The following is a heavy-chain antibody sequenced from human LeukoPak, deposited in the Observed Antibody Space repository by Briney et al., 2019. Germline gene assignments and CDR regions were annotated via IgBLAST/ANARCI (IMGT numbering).Heavy chain of an antibody. J-gene: IGHJ4*02. D-gene: IGHD6-13*01. CDR3: ARDQAGRHSDY. V-gene: IGHV3-48*03. Sequence: GGSLRLSCAASGFTFSSYEMNWVRQAPGKGLEWVSYISSSGSTIYYADSVKGRFTISRDNAKNSLYLQINSLRAEDSAVYYCARDQAGRHSDYWGQGTLVTVSS. CDR1: GFTFSSYE. CDR2: ISSSGSTI.